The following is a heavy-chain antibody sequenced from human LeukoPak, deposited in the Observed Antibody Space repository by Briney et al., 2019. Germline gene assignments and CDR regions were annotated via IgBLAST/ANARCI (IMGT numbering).Heavy chain of an antibody. CDR2: VHSGETT. CDR1: SGSISGSVSGTRLY. D-gene: IGHD2-21*01. CDR3: ARTYCEADTCYRFDS. J-gene: IGHJ4*02. Sequence: SETLSLTCTVSSGSISGSVSGTRLYWNWIRQAAGRGLEWIGRVHSGETTNYNPSLAGRVTVSVDRSKNQFSLKMNSVTAADTAVYYCARTYCEADTCYRFDSWGQGILVTVSS. V-gene: IGHV4-61*02.